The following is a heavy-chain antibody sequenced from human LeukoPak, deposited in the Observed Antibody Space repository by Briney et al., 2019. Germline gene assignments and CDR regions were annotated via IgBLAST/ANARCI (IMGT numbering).Heavy chain of an antibody. J-gene: IGHJ4*02. Sequence: SETLSLTCAVYSGSFSGYYWSWIHQPPGKGLEWIGEIHHSGSTNYNPSLKSRVTISVDTSKNQFSLKLSSVTAADTAVYYCARYNYIGTSARGFDYWGQGTLVTVSS. CDR1: SGSFSGYY. D-gene: IGHD4-23*01. V-gene: IGHV4-34*01. CDR2: IHHSGST. CDR3: ARYNYIGTSARGFDY.